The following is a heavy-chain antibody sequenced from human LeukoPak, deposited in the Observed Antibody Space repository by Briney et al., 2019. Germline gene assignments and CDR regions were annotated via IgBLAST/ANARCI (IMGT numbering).Heavy chain of an antibody. V-gene: IGHV3-30-3*01. D-gene: IGHD1-26*01. CDR1: GFTFSSYA. CDR3: AKDGRVYYSINWFDP. J-gene: IGHJ5*02. Sequence: GGSLRLSCAASGFTFSSYAMHWVRQAPGKGLEWVAVISYDGSNKYYADSVKGRFTISRDNSKNTLYLQMNSLRAEDTAVYYCAKDGRVYYSINWFDPWGQGTLVTVSS. CDR2: ISYDGSNK.